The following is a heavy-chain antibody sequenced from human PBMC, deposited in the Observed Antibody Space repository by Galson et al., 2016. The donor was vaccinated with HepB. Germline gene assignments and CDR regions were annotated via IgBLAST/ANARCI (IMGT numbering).Heavy chain of an antibody. V-gene: IGHV4-39*01. CDR3: ARLPLLYYAMDV. CDR2: IDYGGST. J-gene: IGHJ6*02. Sequence: LSLTCSVSGGSISSSDFHWGWLRQPPGKGLDWIGSIDYGGSTNYNPSLQSRVTILIDRSKNQFSLRLNSATAADTAVYYCARLPLLYYAMDVWGQGTTVTVSS. CDR1: GGSISSSDFH.